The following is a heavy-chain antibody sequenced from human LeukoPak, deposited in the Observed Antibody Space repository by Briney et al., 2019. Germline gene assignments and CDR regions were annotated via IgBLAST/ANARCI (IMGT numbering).Heavy chain of an antibody. CDR3: ASSRGH. V-gene: IGHV4-61*01. Sequence: PSETLSLTCSVSGGSTSDSNYYWNWVRQPPGKGLEWIGNIYNTVRATYNPSLKSRVTISVDTSKNQFSLHLNSVTAADTAVYLCASSRGHWGQGTLVTVSS. CDR2: IYNTVRA. J-gene: IGHJ4*02. D-gene: IGHD2-2*01. CDR1: GGSTSDSNYY.